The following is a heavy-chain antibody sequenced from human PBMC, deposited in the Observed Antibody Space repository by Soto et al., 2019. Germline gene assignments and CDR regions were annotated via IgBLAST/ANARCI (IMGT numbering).Heavy chain of an antibody. CDR1: GGTFSSYA. J-gene: IGHJ3*02. CDR2: IIPIFGTA. CDR3: ARGFKLRRLRYFDWLGDAFDI. V-gene: IGHV1-69*13. D-gene: IGHD3-9*01. Sequence: ASVKVSCKASGGTFSSYAISWVRQAPGQGLEWMGGIIPIFGTANYAQKFQGRVTITADESTSTAYMELSSLRSEDTAVYYCARGFKLRRLRYFDWLGDAFDIWGQGTMVTVSS.